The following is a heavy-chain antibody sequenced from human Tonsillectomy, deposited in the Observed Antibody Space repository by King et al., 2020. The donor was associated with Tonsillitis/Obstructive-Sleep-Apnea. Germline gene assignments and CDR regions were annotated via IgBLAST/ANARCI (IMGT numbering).Heavy chain of an antibody. Sequence: VQLVESGGGLVQPGGSLRLSCAASGFTLSTYSMNWVRQAPGKGLEWVSYISSSSSTIYYADSVKGRFTISRDNAKNSLYLQMNSLRGEDTAVYYCVRVHGSYCSDYWGQGTLVTVSS. D-gene: IGHD1-26*01. V-gene: IGHV3-48*01. CDR3: VRVHGSYCSDY. CDR2: ISSSSSTI. J-gene: IGHJ4*02. CDR1: GFTLSTYS.